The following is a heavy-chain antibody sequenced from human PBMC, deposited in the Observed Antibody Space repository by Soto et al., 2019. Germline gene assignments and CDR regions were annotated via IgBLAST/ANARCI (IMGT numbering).Heavy chain of an antibody. CDR3: AHVYWAAAGTRYYFDY. CDR2: IYWDDDK. Sequence: QITLTESGPTLVKPTRTLTLTCTFSGFSFSTSAVGVGWIRQPPGKALEWLALIYWDDDKRYSPSLKSRITITKDTSSNEVVLTMTNLDPADIATYYCAHVYWAAAGTRYYFDYWGQGTLVTVSS. D-gene: IGHD6-19*01. J-gene: IGHJ4*02. CDR1: GFSFSTSAVG. V-gene: IGHV2-5*02.